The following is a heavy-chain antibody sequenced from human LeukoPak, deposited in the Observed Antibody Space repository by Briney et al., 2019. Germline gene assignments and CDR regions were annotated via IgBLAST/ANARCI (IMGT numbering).Heavy chain of an antibody. J-gene: IGHJ4*02. Sequence: GGSLRLSCAASAFTFSSYSMNWVRQAPGKGLEWVSSISSSSSYIYYADSVKGRFTISRDNAKNSLYLQMNSLRAEDTAVYYCARGAGGTNRYFDYWGQGTLVTVSS. V-gene: IGHV3-21*01. CDR2: ISSSSSYI. CDR1: AFTFSSYS. D-gene: IGHD2-8*01. CDR3: ARGAGGTNRYFDY.